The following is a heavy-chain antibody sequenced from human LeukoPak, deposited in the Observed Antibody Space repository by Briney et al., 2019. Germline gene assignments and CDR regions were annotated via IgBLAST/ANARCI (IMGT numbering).Heavy chain of an antibody. Sequence: QPGGSLRLSCSVSGFTFSTYVMHWVRQTPGKGLEWVSVIYNGGTTSYADSVKGRFTISRDNSNNTLYLQMNSLRADDTAVYYCARGGYCATTSCHTLLRDWGQGTLVTVSS. V-gene: IGHV3-53*01. CDR3: ARGGYCATTSCHTLLRD. J-gene: IGHJ4*02. D-gene: IGHD2-2*02. CDR1: GFTFSTYV. CDR2: IYNGGTT.